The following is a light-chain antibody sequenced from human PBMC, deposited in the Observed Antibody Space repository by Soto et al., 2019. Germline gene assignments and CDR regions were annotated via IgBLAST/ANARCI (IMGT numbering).Light chain of an antibody. CDR1: QNINHY. V-gene: IGKV1-39*01. J-gene: IGKJ4*01. Sequence: DIQVTQSPSSLSSSVGDIVTIACRASQNINHYLNWYQHKPGTAPKLLISGVSGLQGGVPSRFSASGSGTDFTLTISSLQPEDFATYYCQQSSVTITFGGGTKVDIK. CDR2: GVS. CDR3: QQSSVTIT.